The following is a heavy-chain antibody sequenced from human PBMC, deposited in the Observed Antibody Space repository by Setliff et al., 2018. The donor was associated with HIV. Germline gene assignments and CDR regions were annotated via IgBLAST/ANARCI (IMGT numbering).Heavy chain of an antibody. D-gene: IGHD2-21*02. CDR2: ISVYNGNI. CDR1: GYTFTSYG. J-gene: IGHJ3*02. Sequence: ASVKVSCKASGYTFTSYGISWVRQAPGQGLEWMGWISVYNGNINYAQNLQGRVTMTTHTSTSKAYMKLKSLRSDATAVYYFVMIDCGGHCYRPNDSFCILGPGTMVAVSS. CDR3: VMIDCGGHCYRPNDSFCI. V-gene: IGHV1-18*01.